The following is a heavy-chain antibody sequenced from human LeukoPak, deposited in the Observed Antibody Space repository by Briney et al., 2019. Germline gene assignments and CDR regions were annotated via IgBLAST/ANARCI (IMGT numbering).Heavy chain of an antibody. Sequence: GASVKVSCKASGGTFSSYAISWVRQAPGQGLEWMGGIIPILGTANYAQKFQGRVTITTDESTSTAYMELSSLRSEDTATYYCARTPLYYGSGSYKSDPWGQGTLVTVSS. J-gene: IGHJ5*02. V-gene: IGHV1-69*05. D-gene: IGHD3-10*01. CDR2: IIPILGTA. CDR3: ARTPLYYGSGSYKSDP. CDR1: GGTFSSYA.